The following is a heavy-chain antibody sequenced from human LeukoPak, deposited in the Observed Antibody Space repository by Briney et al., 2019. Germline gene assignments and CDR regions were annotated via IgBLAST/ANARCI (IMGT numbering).Heavy chain of an antibody. CDR3: AKTQLVGSYHPPGY. CDR2: IRYEGSEK. J-gene: IGHJ4*02. Sequence: GGSLRLSCAASGFTFSSYGMHWVRQAPGKGLEWVAFIRYEGSEKYYADSVKGRFIISRDNSKNTLYLQMNDLRPEDTAVYYCAKTQLVGSYHPPGYCGQGTLVTVSS. CDR1: GFTFSSYG. D-gene: IGHD1-26*01. V-gene: IGHV3-30*02.